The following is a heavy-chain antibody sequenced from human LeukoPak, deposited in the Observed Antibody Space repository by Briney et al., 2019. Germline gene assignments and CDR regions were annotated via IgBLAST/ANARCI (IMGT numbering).Heavy chain of an antibody. V-gene: IGHV3-23*01. CDR3: AKVSAVMGGTRTVDY. CDR1: GFTFSSYA. J-gene: IGHJ4*02. Sequence: GGSLRLSCEVSGFTFSSYAMTWVRQAPGKGLEWVSTISGSGGSTYYADSVRGRFTISRDNSKNTLYLQMNSLRAEDTAVYYCAKVSAVMGGTRTVDYWGQGTLVTVSS. D-gene: IGHD1-26*01. CDR2: ISGSGGST.